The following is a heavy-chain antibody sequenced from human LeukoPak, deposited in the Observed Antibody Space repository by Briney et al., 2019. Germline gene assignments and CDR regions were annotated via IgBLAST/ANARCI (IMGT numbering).Heavy chain of an antibody. D-gene: IGHD1-7*01. CDR1: GLTFSDYY. J-gene: IGHJ3*02. Sequence: GGSLRLSCAASGLTFSDYYMSWIRQAPGKGLEWVSYISSSGSTIYYADSVKGRFTISRDNAKNSLYLQMNSLRAEDTAVYYCARDNWNYDAFDIWGQGTMVTVSS. CDR2: ISSSGSTI. V-gene: IGHV3-11*01. CDR3: ARDNWNYDAFDI.